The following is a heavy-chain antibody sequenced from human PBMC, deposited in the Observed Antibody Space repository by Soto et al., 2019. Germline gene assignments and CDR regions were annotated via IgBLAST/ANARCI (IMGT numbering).Heavy chain of an antibody. D-gene: IGHD5-12*01. CDR3: ARKDVAFDY. CDR1: GFTFKNYA. Sequence: GGSLRLSCAASGFTFKNYAMTWVRQAPGKGLEWVSLIYGSGGSTDYADSVKGRFTISRDNSKNMLYVQMNSLRDEDTAVYYCARKDVAFDYWGQG. CDR2: IYGSGGST. J-gene: IGHJ4*02. V-gene: IGHV3-23*01.